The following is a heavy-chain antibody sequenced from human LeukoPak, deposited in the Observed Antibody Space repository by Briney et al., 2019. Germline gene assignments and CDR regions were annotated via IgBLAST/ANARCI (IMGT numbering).Heavy chain of an antibody. CDR2: ISSSSSYI. CDR1: GFTFSSYS. V-gene: IGHV3-21*01. Sequence: GGSLRLSCAASGFTFSSYSMNWVRQAPGKGLEGVSSISSSSSYIYYADSVKGRFTISRDNAKNSLYLQMNSLRAEDTAVYYCARERAGSLAFDIWGQGTMVTVSS. CDR3: ARERAGSLAFDI. J-gene: IGHJ3*02.